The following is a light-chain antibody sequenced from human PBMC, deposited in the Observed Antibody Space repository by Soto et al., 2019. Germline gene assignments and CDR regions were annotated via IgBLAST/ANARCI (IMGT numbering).Light chain of an antibody. CDR1: SSDVGGYDF. CDR3: SSYAGSNNLI. Sequence: QLVLTQPPSASGSPGQSVTISCTGTSSDVGGYDFVSWYQQYPGKAPKLLIYEVAKRPSGIPARFSASKSGNTASLTVSGLQDDDEADYYCSSYAGSNNLIFGGGTKLTVL. CDR2: EVA. V-gene: IGLV2-8*01. J-gene: IGLJ2*01.